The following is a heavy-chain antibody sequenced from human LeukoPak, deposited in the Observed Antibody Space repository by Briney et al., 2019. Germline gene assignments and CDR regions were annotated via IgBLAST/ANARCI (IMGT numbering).Heavy chain of an antibody. CDR3: ARDDSHGYHFFDS. CDR2: ISGSGEFI. CDR1: GFTFSSYS. J-gene: IGHJ4*02. V-gene: IGHV3-21*01. D-gene: IGHD3-22*01. Sequence: PGGSLRLSCAASGFTFSSYSMNWISQAPGKGLEWVSSISGSGEFIYYGDSVKGRVTISRDNGKNSLYLQMNSVRPEDMAVYYCARDDSHGYHFFDSWGRGTLVTVSS.